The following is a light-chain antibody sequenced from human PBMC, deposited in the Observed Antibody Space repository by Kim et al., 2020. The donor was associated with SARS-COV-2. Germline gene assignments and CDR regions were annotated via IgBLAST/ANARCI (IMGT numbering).Light chain of an antibody. V-gene: IGLV3-21*04. J-gene: IGLJ3*02. CDR3: QVWDSSSDHWV. CDR1: NIGSKS. CDR2: YDS. Sequence: PGKTAMITCGGNNIGSKSVLWYQQKPGQAPVLVIYYDSDRPSGIPERFSGSNSGNTATLTISRVEAGDEADYYCQVWDSSSDHWVFGGGTQLTVL.